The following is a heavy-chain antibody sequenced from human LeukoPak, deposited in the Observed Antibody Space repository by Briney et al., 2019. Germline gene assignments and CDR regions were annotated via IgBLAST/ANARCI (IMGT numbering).Heavy chain of an antibody. V-gene: IGHV4-4*09. CDR1: GVSISSYY. CDR2: IYASGST. CDR3: ARRATMLAGGYFDY. D-gene: IGHD5-12*01. Sequence: SETLSLTCTVSGVSISSYYWSWLRQTPGKGLEWIGYIYASGSTTYNPSLKSRVTISIDTSKNQFSLKLSSVTAADTAVYYCARRATMLAGGYFDYWGQGTLVSVSS. J-gene: IGHJ4*02.